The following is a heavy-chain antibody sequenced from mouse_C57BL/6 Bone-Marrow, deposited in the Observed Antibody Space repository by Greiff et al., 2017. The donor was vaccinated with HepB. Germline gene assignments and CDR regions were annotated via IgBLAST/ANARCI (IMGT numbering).Heavy chain of an antibody. V-gene: IGHV1-22*01. CDR1: GYTFTDYN. Sequence: VQLQQSGPELVKPGASVKMSCKASGYTFTDYNMHWVKQRHGKSLEWIGYINPNNGGTSYNQKFKGKATLTVNKSSSTAYMELRSLTSEDSAVYYCARIYYYFGSSWFAYWGQGTLVTVSA. D-gene: IGHD1-1*01. J-gene: IGHJ3*01. CDR2: INPNNGGT. CDR3: ARIYYYFGSSWFAY.